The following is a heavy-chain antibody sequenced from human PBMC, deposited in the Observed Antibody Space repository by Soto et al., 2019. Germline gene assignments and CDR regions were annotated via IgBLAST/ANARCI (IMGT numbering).Heavy chain of an antibody. J-gene: IGHJ4*02. D-gene: IGHD3-22*01. CDR1: GFTFSSYS. Sequence: EVQLVESGGGLVQPGGSLRLSCAASGFTFSSYSMNWVRQAPGKGLEWVSYISSSSSTIYYADSVKGRFTISRDNAKNSLYLQMNSLRDEDTAVEYCARGLYYHDSSCYWGYWGQGTLVTVSS. V-gene: IGHV3-48*02. CDR2: ISSSSSTI. CDR3: ARGLYYHDSSCYWGY.